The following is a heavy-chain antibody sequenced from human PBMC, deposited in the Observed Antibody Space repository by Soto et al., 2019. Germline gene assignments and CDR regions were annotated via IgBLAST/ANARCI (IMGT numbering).Heavy chain of an antibody. D-gene: IGHD2-15*01. V-gene: IGHV4-31*03. CDR2: ISYTGAT. J-gene: IGHJ4*02. CDR1: GGSISRGAYF. Sequence: QVHLQESGPGQVRPSQTLSLSCSVSGGSISRGAYFWTWIRQFPGKVLEWIAYISYTGATYYNPSLKSRVTILAVTSKNQFSLKLTSVTSADTAVYYCARGGPVSVSPAWQLLGYFDYWGQGTLVTVSS. CDR3: ARGGPVSVSPAWQLLGYFDY.